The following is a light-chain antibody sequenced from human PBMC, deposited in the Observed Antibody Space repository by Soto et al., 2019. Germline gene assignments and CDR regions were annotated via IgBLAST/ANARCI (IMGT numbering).Light chain of an antibody. V-gene: IGLV4-69*01. J-gene: IGLJ2*01. CDR3: QTWDTGARVV. CDR2: LSSDGSH. Sequence: QLVLTQSPSASASLGASLKLTCTLSSGHSSYAIAWHQQQPEKGPRYLMKLSSDGSHSKGDGIPDRFSGSSSGAERYLTISCLQSEDEADYYCQTWDTGARVVFGGGTKLTVL. CDR1: SGHSSYA.